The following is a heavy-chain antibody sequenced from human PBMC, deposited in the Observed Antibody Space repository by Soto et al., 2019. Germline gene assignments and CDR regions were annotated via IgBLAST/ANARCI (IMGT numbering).Heavy chain of an antibody. Sequence: QVQLVQSGAEVKKPGSSVKVSCKASGGTFSSYAINWVRQAPGQGIEWMGGIIPTFGTANYAQRFKGRVTITADESTSTVYMNLSSMRSDDTAVYFCARDSPGTQSDYWGQGTLVNVSS. D-gene: IGHD3-10*01. CDR2: IIPTFGTA. CDR3: ARDSPGTQSDY. CDR1: GGTFSSYA. J-gene: IGHJ4*02. V-gene: IGHV1-69*01.